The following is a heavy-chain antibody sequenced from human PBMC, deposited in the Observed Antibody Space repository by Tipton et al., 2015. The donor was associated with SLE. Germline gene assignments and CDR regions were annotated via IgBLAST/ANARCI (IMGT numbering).Heavy chain of an antibody. CDR3: ARGRNYGYQYYFDS. D-gene: IGHD5-24*01. CDR1: GGSISSYY. V-gene: IGHV4-59*01. Sequence: TLSLTCTVSGGSISSYYWSWIRQPPGKGLEWIGYIYYSGSTNYNPPLKSRVTISLHTSTNRFSLELSSVTAADTAVYYCARGRNYGYQYYFDSWGQGSLVTVSS. CDR2: IYYSGST. J-gene: IGHJ4*02.